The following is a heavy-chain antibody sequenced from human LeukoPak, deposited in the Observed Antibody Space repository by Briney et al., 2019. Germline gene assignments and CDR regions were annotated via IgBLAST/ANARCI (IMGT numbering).Heavy chain of an antibody. CDR3: ARKDYGDCGMDV. Sequence: SQTLSLTCAVSGGSISSGGYSWSWIRQPPGKGLEWIGYIYHSGSTYYNPSLKSRVTISVDRSKNQFSLKLSSVTAADTAVYYCARKDYGDCGMDVWGQGTTVTVSS. CDR2: IYHSGST. V-gene: IGHV4-30-2*01. CDR1: GGSISSGGYS. D-gene: IGHD4-17*01. J-gene: IGHJ6*02.